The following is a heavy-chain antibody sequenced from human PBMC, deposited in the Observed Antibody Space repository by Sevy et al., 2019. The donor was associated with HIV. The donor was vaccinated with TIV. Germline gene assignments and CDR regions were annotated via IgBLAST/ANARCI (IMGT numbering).Heavy chain of an antibody. CDR1: DDSISSCNYF. CDR2: IYYTATT. V-gene: IGHV4-39*01. Sequence: SETLSLTCSVSDDSISSCNYFWGSIRQPPEKGLEWIGSIYYTATTYYNPSLKSRFALSVDTSKKQFSLKLSSVTAADTAVYYCATHGSWSFYFDYWGQGILVTVSS. D-gene: IGHD6-13*01. J-gene: IGHJ4*02. CDR3: ATHGSWSFYFDY.